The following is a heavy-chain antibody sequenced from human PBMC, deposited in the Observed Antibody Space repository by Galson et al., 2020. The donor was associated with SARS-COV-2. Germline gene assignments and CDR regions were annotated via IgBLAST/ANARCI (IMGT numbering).Heavy chain of an antibody. V-gene: IGHV3-48*02. Sequence: QAGGSLRLSCAASGFTFSSYSMNWVRQAPGKGLEWVSYISSSSSTIYYADSVKGRFTISRDNAKNSLYLQMNSLRDEDTAVYYCARDYVGDYDYVWGSYRYPDYWGQGTLVTVSS. CDR3: ARDYVGDYDYVWGSYRYPDY. CDR1: GFTFSSYS. CDR2: ISSSSSTI. J-gene: IGHJ4*02. D-gene: IGHD3-16*02.